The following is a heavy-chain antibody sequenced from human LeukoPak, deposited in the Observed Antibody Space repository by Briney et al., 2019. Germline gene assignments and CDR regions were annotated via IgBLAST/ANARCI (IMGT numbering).Heavy chain of an antibody. CDR2: IYSDGST. V-gene: IGHV3-66*01. D-gene: IGHD3-10*01. CDR1: GFTVSRNY. J-gene: IGHJ5*02. Sequence: GGSLRLSCAASGFTVSRNYMSWVRQAPGKGLEWVSFIYSDGSTYYADSVKGRFTIYRDNSENTLYLHMNSLGVEDTAVYYFANYHSGPIIDWFDLWGQGTLVTVSS. CDR3: ANYHSGPIIDWFDL.